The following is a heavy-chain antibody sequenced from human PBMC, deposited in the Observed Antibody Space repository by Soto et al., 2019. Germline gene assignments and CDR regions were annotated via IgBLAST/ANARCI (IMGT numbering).Heavy chain of an antibody. Sequence: GGSLRLSCTASGFTFGDYAMSWFRQAPGKGLEWVGFIRSKAYGGTTEYAASVKGRFTISRDDSKSIAYLQMNSLKTEDTAVYYCTRESSSSWGYYYGMDVWGQGTTVTVSS. CDR2: IRSKAYGGTT. D-gene: IGHD6-13*01. J-gene: IGHJ6*02. V-gene: IGHV3-49*03. CDR3: TRESSSSWGYYYGMDV. CDR1: GFTFGDYA.